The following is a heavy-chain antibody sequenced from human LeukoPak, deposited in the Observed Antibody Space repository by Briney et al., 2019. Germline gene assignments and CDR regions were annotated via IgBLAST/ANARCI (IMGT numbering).Heavy chain of an antibody. CDR1: GGSFSGYY. Sequence: SETLSLTCAVYGGSFSGYYWSWIRQPPGKGLEWIGEINHSGSTSYNPSLKSRVTISVDTSKNQFSLKLSSVTAADTAVYYCARGSGSSNSLYYYYYMDVWGKGTTVTVSS. CDR3: ARGSGSSNSLYYYYYMDV. V-gene: IGHV4-34*01. J-gene: IGHJ6*03. D-gene: IGHD4-23*01. CDR2: INHSGST.